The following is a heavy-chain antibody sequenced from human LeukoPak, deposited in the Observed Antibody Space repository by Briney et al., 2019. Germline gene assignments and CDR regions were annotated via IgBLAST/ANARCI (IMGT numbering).Heavy chain of an antibody. CDR3: TRPRRDGYNCRFDY. D-gene: IGHD5-24*01. Sequence: GGSLRLSCTASGFTFGDYAMSWFRQAPGKGLEWVGFIRSKAYGGTTEYAASVKGRFTISRDDSKSIAYLQMNSLKTEDTAVYYCTRPRRDGYNCRFDYWGQGTLVTVSS. J-gene: IGHJ4*02. CDR2: IRSKAYGGTT. V-gene: IGHV3-49*03. CDR1: GFTFGDYA.